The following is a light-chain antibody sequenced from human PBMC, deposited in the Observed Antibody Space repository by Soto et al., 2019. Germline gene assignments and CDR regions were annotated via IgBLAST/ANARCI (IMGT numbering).Light chain of an antibody. J-gene: IGLJ1*01. CDR2: DVS. V-gene: IGLV2-14*01. Sequence: QSALTQPASVSGSPGQSITISCTGTSSDVGGYNYVSWYQQHPGKAPKLMIYDVSNRPSGVSNRFSGSKSGNTASLTISGLQAEDEADYYCSSYTSSNTPPYVFGTGTKLTVL. CDR3: SSYTSSNTPPYV. CDR1: SSDVGGYNY.